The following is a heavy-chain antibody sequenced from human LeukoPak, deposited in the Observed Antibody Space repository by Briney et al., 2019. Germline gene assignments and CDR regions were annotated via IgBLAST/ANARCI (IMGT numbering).Heavy chain of an antibody. V-gene: IGHV4-4*07. CDR2: IYTSGST. D-gene: IGHD2-2*01. CDR1: GGSISSYY. CDR3: ARTTESGYCSSTSCHYYYYGMDV. Sequence: PSETLSLTCTVSGGSISSYYWSWIRQPAGKGLEWIGRIYTSGSTNYNPSLKSRVTMSVDTSKNQFSLKLSPVTAADTAVYYCARTTESGYCSSTSCHYYYYGMDVWGQGTTVTVSS. J-gene: IGHJ6*02.